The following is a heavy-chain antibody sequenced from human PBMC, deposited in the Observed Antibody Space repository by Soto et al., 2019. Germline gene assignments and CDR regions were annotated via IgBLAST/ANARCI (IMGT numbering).Heavy chain of an antibody. CDR2: ISYDGSNK. CDR1: GFIFSTHG. V-gene: IGHV3-30*18. J-gene: IGHJ4*02. D-gene: IGHD3-10*01. Sequence: QVQLVESGGGVVQPGRSLRLSCAASGFIFSTHGMHWVRQAPGKGLEWVAVISYDGSNKYYADSVKGRFTISRDNSKNTAYLQMNSLIAEDTAVYYCAKDRFGELPGYFDYWGQGTLVTVSS. CDR3: AKDRFGELPGYFDY.